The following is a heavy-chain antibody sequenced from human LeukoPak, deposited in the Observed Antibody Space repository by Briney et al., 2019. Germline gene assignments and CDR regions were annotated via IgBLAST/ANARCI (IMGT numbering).Heavy chain of an antibody. Sequence: GGSLRLSCAASGLTFSSYEMNWVRQAPGKGLEWVSYISSSGSTIYYADSVKGRFTTSRDNAKNSLYLQMNSLRAEDTAVYYCATETGTTESFDYWGQGTLVTVSS. CDR2: ISSSGSTI. D-gene: IGHD1-1*01. CDR3: ATETGTTESFDY. CDR1: GLTFSSYE. J-gene: IGHJ4*02. V-gene: IGHV3-48*03.